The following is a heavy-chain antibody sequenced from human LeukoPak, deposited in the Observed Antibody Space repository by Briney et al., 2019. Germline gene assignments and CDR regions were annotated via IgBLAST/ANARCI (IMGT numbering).Heavy chain of an antibody. Sequence: SETLSLTCTVSGGSISGGNYYWNWIRQPPGKGLEWIGNIYYSGSTNYNPSLKSRVTISVDTSKNQFSLRLSSVTAADTAVYYCARDDYGDFFFDSWGQGTLVTVSS. CDR1: GGSISGGNYY. D-gene: IGHD4-17*01. CDR2: IYYSGST. CDR3: ARDDYGDFFFDS. J-gene: IGHJ4*02. V-gene: IGHV4-61*01.